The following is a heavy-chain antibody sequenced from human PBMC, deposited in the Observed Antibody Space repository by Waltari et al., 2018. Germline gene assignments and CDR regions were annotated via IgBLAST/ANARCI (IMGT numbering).Heavy chain of an antibody. V-gene: IGHV6-1*01. D-gene: IGHD6-13*01. Sequence: QVQLQQSGPGLVKPSQTLSLTCAISGDSVSSNSAAWNWIRQSPSRGLEWLGRKYYRSKWYDEYAVSVKSRITINPDPSKNQFSLQLNSGTPEDTAVYYCARDRSIAAAGHNWFDPWGQGTLVTVSS. CDR1: GDSVSSNSAA. CDR2: KYYRSKWYD. CDR3: ARDRSIAAAGHNWFDP. J-gene: IGHJ5*02.